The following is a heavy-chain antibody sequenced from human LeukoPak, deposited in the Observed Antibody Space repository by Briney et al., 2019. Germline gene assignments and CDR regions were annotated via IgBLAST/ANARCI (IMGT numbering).Heavy chain of an antibody. CDR3: AKIRGYTYGFGDY. J-gene: IGHJ4*02. V-gene: IGHV3-23*01. CDR2: ISESGGST. Sequence: GGSLRLSCAASGFTFRSYAMSWVRQAPGKGLEWVSDISESGGSTHYADSVKGRFTISRDNSKNTLYLQMNTLRAEDTAVYFCAKIRGYTYGFGDYWGQGILVTVPS. D-gene: IGHD5-18*01. CDR1: GFTFRSYA.